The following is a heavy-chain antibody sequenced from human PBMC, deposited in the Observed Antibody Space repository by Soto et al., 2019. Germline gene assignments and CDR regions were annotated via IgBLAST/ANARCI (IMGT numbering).Heavy chain of an antibody. CDR3: ARHYCSSTSCYFAYYYYMDV. Sequence: ASVKVSCKASGYTFTSYDINWVRQATGQGLEWMGWMNPNSGNTGYAQKFQGRVTMTRNTSISTAYMELGSLRSEDTAVYYCARHYCSSTSCYFAYYYYMDVWGKGTTVTVSS. J-gene: IGHJ6*03. V-gene: IGHV1-8*01. D-gene: IGHD2-2*01. CDR1: GYTFTSYD. CDR2: MNPNSGNT.